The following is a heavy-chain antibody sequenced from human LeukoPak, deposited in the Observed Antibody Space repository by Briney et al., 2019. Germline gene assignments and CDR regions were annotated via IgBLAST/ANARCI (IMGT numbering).Heavy chain of an antibody. CDR1: GFTFSDYY. CDR2: ISGSGGST. Sequence: GGSLRLSCAASGFTFSDYYMSWIRQAPGKGLEWVSAISGSGGSTYYADSVKGRFTISRDNSKNTLYLQMNGLRAEDTAVYYCAKFRAYYGSGSYLEYFDYWGQGTLVTVSS. J-gene: IGHJ4*02. CDR3: AKFRAYYGSGSYLEYFDY. V-gene: IGHV3-23*01. D-gene: IGHD3-10*01.